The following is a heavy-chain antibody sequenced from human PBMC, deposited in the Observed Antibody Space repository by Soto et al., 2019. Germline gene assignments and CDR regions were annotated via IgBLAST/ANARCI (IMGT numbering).Heavy chain of an antibody. J-gene: IGHJ4*02. CDR1: GYTFTSYG. CDR3: AALPTYYDFWSGYRDFDY. V-gene: IGHV1-18*01. CDR2: ISAYNGTA. D-gene: IGHD3-3*01. Sequence: ASVKVSCKASGYTFTSYGISWVRQAPGQGLEWMGWISAYNGTANYAQKFQGRVTITADKSTSTAYMELSSLRSEDTAVYYCAALPTYYDFWSGYRDFDYWGQGTLVTVSS.